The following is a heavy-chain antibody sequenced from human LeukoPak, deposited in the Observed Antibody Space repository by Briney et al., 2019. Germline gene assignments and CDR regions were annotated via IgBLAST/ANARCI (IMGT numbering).Heavy chain of an antibody. CDR1: GFTFSSYG. Sequence: GGSLRLSCAASGFTFSSYGMHWVRQAPGKGLEWVAVISYDGSNKYYADSVKGRFTISRDNSKNTLYLQMNSLRAEDTAVYYCARGSEGAAAAGFDYWGQGTLVTVSS. CDR3: ARGSEGAAAAGFDY. D-gene: IGHD6-13*01. V-gene: IGHV3-30*19. CDR2: ISYDGSNK. J-gene: IGHJ4*02.